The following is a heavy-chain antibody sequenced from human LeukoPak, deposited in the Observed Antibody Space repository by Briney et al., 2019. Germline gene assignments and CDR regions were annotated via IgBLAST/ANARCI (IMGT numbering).Heavy chain of an antibody. CDR1: GYSFTSYW. J-gene: IGHJ5*02. D-gene: IGHD2-15*01. CDR2: IYPGDSGT. Sequence: GESLKISCKGSGYSFTSYWIGWVRQMPGKGLEWMGIIYPGDSGTRYSPSFQGQVTISADKSISTAYLQWSSLKASDTAMYYCARLRCSGGSCYSYLSGWFDPWGQGTLVTVSS. V-gene: IGHV5-51*01. CDR3: ARLRCSGGSCYSYLSGWFDP.